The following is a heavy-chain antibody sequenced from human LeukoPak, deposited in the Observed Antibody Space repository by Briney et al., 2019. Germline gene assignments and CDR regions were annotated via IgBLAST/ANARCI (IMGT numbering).Heavy chain of an antibody. Sequence: ASVKVSCKASGYTFTGYYMHWVRQAPGQGLEWMGWINPNSGGTNYAQKFQGRVTMTRDTSISTAYMELSRLRSDDTAVYYCARSIAAAGPSYFDYWGQGTLVTASS. V-gene: IGHV1-2*02. CDR2: INPNSGGT. CDR1: GYTFTGYY. CDR3: ARSIAAAGPSYFDY. D-gene: IGHD6-13*01. J-gene: IGHJ4*02.